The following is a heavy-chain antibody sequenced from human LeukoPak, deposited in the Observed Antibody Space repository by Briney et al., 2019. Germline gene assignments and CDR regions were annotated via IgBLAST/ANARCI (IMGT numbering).Heavy chain of an antibody. CDR3: ARDSSSWFNWFDP. CDR1: GFTFSSYG. Sequence: GGSLRLSCAASGFTFSSYGMNWVRQAPGKGLEWVSSISSSSTYIYYADSVKGRFTISRDNAKNSLYLQMNSLRAEDTAVYYCARDSSSWFNWFDPWGQGTLVIVSS. D-gene: IGHD6-13*01. V-gene: IGHV3-21*01. J-gene: IGHJ5*02. CDR2: ISSSSTYI.